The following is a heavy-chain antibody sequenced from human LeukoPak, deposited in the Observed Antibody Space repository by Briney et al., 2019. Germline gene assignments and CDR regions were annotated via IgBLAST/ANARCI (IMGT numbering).Heavy chain of an antibody. CDR2: INHSGST. Sequence: SETLSLTCAVYGGSFSGYYWSWIRQPPGKGLEWIGEINHSGSTNYNPSLKSRVTISVDTSKNQFSLKLSSVTAADTAVYYCARESLTDYSRVYFDYWGQGTLVTVSS. J-gene: IGHJ4*02. D-gene: IGHD4-11*01. CDR1: GGSFSGYY. V-gene: IGHV4-34*01. CDR3: ARESLTDYSRVYFDY.